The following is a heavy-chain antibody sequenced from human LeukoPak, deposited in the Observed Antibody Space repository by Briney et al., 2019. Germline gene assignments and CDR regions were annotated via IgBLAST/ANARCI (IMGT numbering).Heavy chain of an antibody. V-gene: IGHV1-2*06. Sequence: ASVKVSCKASGYTFTGYYMHLVRQAPGQGLEWMGRINPNSGGTNYAQKFQGRVTMTRDTSISTAYMELSRLRSDDTAVYYCARRIGAAGTWWFDLWGQGTLVTVSS. J-gene: IGHJ5*02. CDR3: ARRIGAAGTWWFDL. CDR1: GYTFTGYY. D-gene: IGHD6-13*01. CDR2: INPNSGGT.